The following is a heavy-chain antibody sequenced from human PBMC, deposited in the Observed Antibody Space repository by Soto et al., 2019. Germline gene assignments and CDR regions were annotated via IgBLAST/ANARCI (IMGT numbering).Heavy chain of an antibody. Sequence: QVQLQQWGAGPLRPLETLSLTCGVSGGSFSGYYWAWIRQSPGKGLEWIGEINDRGSINYNPSLKGRVSISVDTSKNHYSLNRRSVTAADTAVYYCARESHDILTGPPWVWYFDLWGRGTLVTVSS. V-gene: IGHV4-34*01. CDR2: INDRGSI. CDR1: GGSFSGYY. CDR3: ARESHDILTGPPWVWYFDL. J-gene: IGHJ2*01. D-gene: IGHD3-9*01.